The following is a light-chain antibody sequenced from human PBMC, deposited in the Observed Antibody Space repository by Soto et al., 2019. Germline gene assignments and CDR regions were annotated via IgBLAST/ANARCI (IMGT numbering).Light chain of an antibody. J-gene: IGLJ3*02. Sequence: QSVLTQPPSVSGAPGQRVTISCTGSSSNIGAGYPVHWYQQLPGTAPKLLVAGNRPSGVPDRFSVAKSGASASLAITGLQAEDEADYYCQSYDSSLSRRWVFGGGTKLTVL. CDR1: SSNIGAGYP. CDR3: QSYDSSLSRRWV. V-gene: IGLV1-40*01. CDR2: G.